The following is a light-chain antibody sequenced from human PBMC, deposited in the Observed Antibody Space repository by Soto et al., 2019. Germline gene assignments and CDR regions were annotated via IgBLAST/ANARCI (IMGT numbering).Light chain of an antibody. CDR1: QTISSW. V-gene: IGKV1-5*03. J-gene: IGKJ5*01. CDR3: QQAASFPIT. CDR2: KAS. Sequence: DIQMTQSPSTLSGSVGDRVTITCRASQTISSWLAWYQQKPGKAPKLLIYKASTLKSGVPSRFSGSGSGTDCTLTINSLQPEDFATYYCQQAASFPITFGQGTRLEIK.